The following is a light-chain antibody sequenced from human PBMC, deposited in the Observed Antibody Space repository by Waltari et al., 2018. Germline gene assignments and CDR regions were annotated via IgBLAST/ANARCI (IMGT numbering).Light chain of an antibody. Sequence: DIQMTQSPSTLSASVGDRVTITCRASQSISSWLAWYQQKTGKAPKLLVYDVSSLESGVPSRFSGSGSGTEFTLTISSLQPDDFATYCCHQYNSYPWTFGQGTKVEIK. V-gene: IGKV1-5*01. CDR3: HQYNSYPWT. CDR1: QSISSW. J-gene: IGKJ1*01. CDR2: DVS.